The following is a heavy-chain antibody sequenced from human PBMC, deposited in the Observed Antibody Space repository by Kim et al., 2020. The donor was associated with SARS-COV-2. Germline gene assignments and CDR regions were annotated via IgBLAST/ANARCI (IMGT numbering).Heavy chain of an antibody. CDR3: ARRIAAPGPGWRWY. V-gene: IGHV3-30*04. CDR1: GFTFSSYA. J-gene: IGHJ4*02. Sequence: GGSLRLSCAASGFTFSSYAMHWVRQAPGKGLEWVAVISYDGSNKYYADSVKGRFTISRDNSKNTLYLQMNSLRAEDTDVYYRARRIAAPGPGWRWYWGQGTLVTVSS. D-gene: IGHD6-13*01. CDR2: ISYDGSNK.